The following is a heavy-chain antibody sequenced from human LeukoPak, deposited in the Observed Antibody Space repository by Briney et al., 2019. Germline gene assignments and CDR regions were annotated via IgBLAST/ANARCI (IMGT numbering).Heavy chain of an antibody. J-gene: IGHJ4*02. D-gene: IGHD6-13*01. CDR3: ARVAEAAAFDY. V-gene: IGHV3-48*03. CDR1: GFTLSSSE. Sequence: PGGSLRLSCAASGFTLSSSEMNWVRQAPGKGLEWVSYISRSGSTIFYADSVKGRFTISRDNAKNSLYLQMNSLRVEDTAVYYCARVAEAAAFDYWGQGTLVTVSS. CDR2: ISRSGSTI.